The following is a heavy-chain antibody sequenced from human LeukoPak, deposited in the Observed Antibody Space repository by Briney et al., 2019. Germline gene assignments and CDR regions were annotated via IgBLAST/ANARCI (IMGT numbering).Heavy chain of an antibody. CDR3: ARGDKVGVVIQYYYYYYMYV. D-gene: IGHD3-3*01. J-gene: IGHJ6*03. V-gene: IGHV1-8*03. CDR2: MNINSGNT. Sequence: ASVTLSCNCSAYTFTICDNNWVRHPNAQGIERMGWMNINSGNTGYAKKFQGRVTITRNTSKSTAYMELSSLRSEDTAVYYCARGDKVGVVIQYYYYYYMYVWGKGTTVTVSS. CDR1: AYTFTICD.